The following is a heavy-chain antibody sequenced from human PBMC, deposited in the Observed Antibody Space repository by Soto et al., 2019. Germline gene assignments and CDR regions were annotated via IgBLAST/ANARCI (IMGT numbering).Heavy chain of an antibody. CDR3: AEDSTPMVRGVYDAFDI. Sequence: EVQLLESGGGLVQPGGSLRLSCAASGFTFSSYAMSWVRQAPGKGLEWVSAISGSGGSTYYADSVKGRFTISRDNSKNTLYLQMNSLRAEDTAVYYCAEDSTPMVRGVYDAFDIWGQGTMVTVSS. CDR1: GFTFSSYA. D-gene: IGHD3-10*01. V-gene: IGHV3-23*01. J-gene: IGHJ3*02. CDR2: ISGSGGST.